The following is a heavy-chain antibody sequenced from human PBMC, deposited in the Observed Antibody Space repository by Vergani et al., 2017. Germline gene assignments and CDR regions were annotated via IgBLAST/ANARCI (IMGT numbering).Heavy chain of an antibody. J-gene: IGHJ3*02. V-gene: IGHV1-69*11. CDR3: ARIVRARGAFDI. CDR2: IIPILGTA. D-gene: IGHD2-21*01. CDR1: GGTFSSYA. Sequence: QVQLVQSGAEVKKPGSSVKVSCKASGGTFSSYAISWVRQAPGQGLEWMGRIIPILGTANYAQKFQGRVTITGDESTSTAYMELSSLRSEDTAVYYCARIVRARGAFDIWGQGTMVTVSS.